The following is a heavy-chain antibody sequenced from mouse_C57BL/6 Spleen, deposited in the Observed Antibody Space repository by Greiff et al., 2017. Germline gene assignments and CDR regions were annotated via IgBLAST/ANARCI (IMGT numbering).Heavy chain of an antibody. CDR1: GFTFSSYA. D-gene: IGHD2-5*01. J-gene: IGHJ1*03. CDR2: ISDGGSYT. CDR3: ARDRDYSNYCWYFDV. V-gene: IGHV5-4*01. Sequence: EVKLVESGGGLVKPGGSLKLSCAASGFTFSSYAMSWVRQTPEKRLEWVATISDGGSYTYYPDNVKGRFTISRDNAKNNRYLQMSHLKSEDTAMYYCARDRDYSNYCWYFDVWGTGTTVTVSS.